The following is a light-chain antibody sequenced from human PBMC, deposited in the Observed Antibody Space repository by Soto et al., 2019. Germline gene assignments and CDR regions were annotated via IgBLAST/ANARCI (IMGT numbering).Light chain of an antibody. V-gene: IGKV1-5*01. CDR2: DAP. Sequence: DIQMTQSPSTLSASVGDRVTITCRASQSISSRLAWYQQKPGKAPKLLIYDAPSLESGVPSRFSGSGSGTEFTLTISSLQPDDFATYYCQQYNSYSPYTFGQGTKLEIK. J-gene: IGKJ2*01. CDR1: QSISSR. CDR3: QQYNSYSPYT.